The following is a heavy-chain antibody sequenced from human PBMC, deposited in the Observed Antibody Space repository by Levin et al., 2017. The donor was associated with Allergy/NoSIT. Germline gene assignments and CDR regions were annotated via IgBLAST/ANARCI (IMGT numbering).Heavy chain of an antibody. J-gene: IGHJ3*02. CDR3: AAESQREFNIVGATTGEDAFDI. D-gene: IGHD1-26*01. CDR1: GFTFTSSA. V-gene: IGHV1-58*01. Sequence: KISCKASGFTFTSSAVQWVRQARGQRLEWIGWIVVGSGNTNYAQKFQERVTITRDMSTSTAYMELSSLRSEDTAVYYCAAESQREFNIVGATTGEDAFDIWGQGTMVTVSS. CDR2: IVVGSGNT.